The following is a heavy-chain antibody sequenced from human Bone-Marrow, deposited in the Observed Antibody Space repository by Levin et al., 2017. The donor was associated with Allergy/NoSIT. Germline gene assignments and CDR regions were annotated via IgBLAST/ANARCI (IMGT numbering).Heavy chain of an antibody. V-gene: IGHV3-48*04. Sequence: HPGGSLRLSCETSGFTFSSYGMNWFRQAPGRGLEWISYIGPSSTTKYYADSVRGRFIVSRDDAKNSLYLQMNSLRAEDTAVYYCARPRATLYDPSDLWGQGALVTVSS. CDR3: ARPRATLYDPSDL. CDR1: GFTFSSYG. D-gene: IGHD1-1*01. CDR2: IGPSSTTK. J-gene: IGHJ5*02.